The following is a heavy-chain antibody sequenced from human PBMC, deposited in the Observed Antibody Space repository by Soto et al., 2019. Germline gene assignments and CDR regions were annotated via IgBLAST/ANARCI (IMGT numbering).Heavy chain of an antibody. J-gene: IGHJ4*02. CDR2: IYWDDDK. Sequence: QITLKESGPTLVKPTQTLTLTCTFSGFSLSTSGVGVGWIRQPPGKALEWLALIYWDDDKRYSPSLKSRLTITKDTSKNQVVLTMTNMDPVDTATYYCAHRGGGAVAGPDTYYFDYWGQGTLVTVSS. CDR1: GFSLSTSGVG. D-gene: IGHD6-19*01. V-gene: IGHV2-5*02. CDR3: AHRGGGAVAGPDTYYFDY.